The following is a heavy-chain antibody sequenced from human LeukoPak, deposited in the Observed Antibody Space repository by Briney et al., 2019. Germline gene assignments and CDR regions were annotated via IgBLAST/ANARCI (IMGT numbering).Heavy chain of an antibody. D-gene: IGHD3-10*02. CDR2: IHYSGNT. CDR1: GGSISSNIYY. V-gene: IGHV4-39*01. CDR3: ASLGAEAYVHF. Sequence: PSETLSLTCTVSGGSISSNIYYWGWIRQSPGKGLEWIASIHYSGNTYYNPSLESRVTISVDTPKHQFSLKLSSVTAADTAVHYCASLGAEAYVHFWGQGTLVTVSS. J-gene: IGHJ4*02.